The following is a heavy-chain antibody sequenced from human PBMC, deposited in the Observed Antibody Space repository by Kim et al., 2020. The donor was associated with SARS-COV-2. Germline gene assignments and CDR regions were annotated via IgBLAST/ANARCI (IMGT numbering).Heavy chain of an antibody. Sequence: GGSLRLSCAASGFTFSSYAMSWVRQAPGKGLEWVSAISGSGGSTYYADSVKGRFTISRDNSKNTLYLQMNSLRAEDTAVYYCAKDITMVRGATPRWFDPWGQGTLVTVSS. J-gene: IGHJ5*02. CDR2: ISGSGGST. V-gene: IGHV3-23*01. CDR3: AKDITMVRGATPRWFDP. D-gene: IGHD3-10*01. CDR1: GFTFSSYA.